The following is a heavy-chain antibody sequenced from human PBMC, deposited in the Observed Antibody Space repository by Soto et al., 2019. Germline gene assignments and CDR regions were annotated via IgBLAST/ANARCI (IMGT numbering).Heavy chain of an antibody. CDR2: ISYDGSNK. D-gene: IGHD3-9*01. V-gene: IGHV3-30*18. J-gene: IGHJ4*02. CDR1: GFTFSSYG. Sequence: QVQLVESGGGVVQPGRSLRLSCAASGFTFSSYGMHWVRQAPGKGLEWVAVISYDGSNKYYADSVKGRFTISRDNSKNTLYLQMNSLRAEDTAVYYCAKDLLLRYGFDYWGQGTLVTVSS. CDR3: AKDLLLRYGFDY.